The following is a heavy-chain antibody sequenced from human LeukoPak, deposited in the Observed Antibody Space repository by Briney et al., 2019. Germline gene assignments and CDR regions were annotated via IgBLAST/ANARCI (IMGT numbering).Heavy chain of an antibody. Sequence: SQTLSLTCAVSGGSISSGGYSWSWIRQPPGKGLEWIGYIYYSGSTYYNPSLKSRVTISVDTSKNQFSLKLSSVTAADTAVYYCARDSENYGSGSYFDYWGQGTLVTVSS. V-gene: IGHV4-30-2*05. CDR2: IYYSGST. D-gene: IGHD3-10*01. CDR1: GGSISSGGYS. J-gene: IGHJ4*02. CDR3: ARDSENYGSGSYFDY.